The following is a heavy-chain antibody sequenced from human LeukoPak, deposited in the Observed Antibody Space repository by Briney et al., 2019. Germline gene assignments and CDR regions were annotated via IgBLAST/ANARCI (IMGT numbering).Heavy chain of an antibody. J-gene: IGHJ4*02. CDR3: AKGWGPPSIAVAGTGFDY. D-gene: IGHD6-19*01. CDR1: GFTFSSYA. CDR2: ISGSGGST. V-gene: IGHV3-23*01. Sequence: PGGSLRLSCAASGFTFSSYAMSWVRQAPGKGLEWVSPISGSGGSTYYADSVKGRFTISRDNSKNTLYLQMNSLRAEDTAVYYCAKGWGPPSIAVAGTGFDYWGQGTLVTVSS.